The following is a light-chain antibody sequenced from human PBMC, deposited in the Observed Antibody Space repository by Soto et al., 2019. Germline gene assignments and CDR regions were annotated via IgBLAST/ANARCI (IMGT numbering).Light chain of an antibody. CDR3: QSYDSSLSGWV. J-gene: IGLJ3*02. Sequence: QSVLTQPPSVSGAPGQRVTISCTGSSSNIGAIYDVHWYQQLPGTAPKLLIYGNSNRPSGVPDRFSGSKSGTSASLAITGLQAEDEADYYCQSYDSSLSGWVFGGGTKLTFL. V-gene: IGLV1-40*01. CDR1: SSNIGAIYD. CDR2: GNS.